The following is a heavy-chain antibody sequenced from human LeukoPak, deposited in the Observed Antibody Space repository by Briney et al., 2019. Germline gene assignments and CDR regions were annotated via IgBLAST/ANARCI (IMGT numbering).Heavy chain of an antibody. D-gene: IGHD3-22*01. V-gene: IGHV1-18*01. Sequence: ASVEVSCKASGYTFSDYGISWVRQAPGQGLEWMGWISGYNGNTISAQKFQDRVTMTTDTSTSTAYMELRSLRSDDTAVYYCARLDRSGYYYQDYWGQGTVVTVSS. CDR3: ARLDRSGYYYQDY. J-gene: IGHJ4*02. CDR2: ISGYNGNT. CDR1: GYTFSDYG.